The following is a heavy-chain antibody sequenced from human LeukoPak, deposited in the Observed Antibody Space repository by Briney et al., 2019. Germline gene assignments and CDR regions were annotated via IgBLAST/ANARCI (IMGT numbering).Heavy chain of an antibody. CDR2: INPSGGST. J-gene: IGHJ4*02. Sequence: ASVTVSCKASGYTFTSYYMHWVRQAPGQRLEWMGIINPSGGSTSYAQKFQGRVTMTRDTSTSTVYMELSSLRSEDTAVYYCARLQFPYDSSGYFDYWGQGTLVTVSS. D-gene: IGHD3-22*01. V-gene: IGHV1-46*01. CDR3: ARLQFPYDSSGYFDY. CDR1: GYTFTSYY.